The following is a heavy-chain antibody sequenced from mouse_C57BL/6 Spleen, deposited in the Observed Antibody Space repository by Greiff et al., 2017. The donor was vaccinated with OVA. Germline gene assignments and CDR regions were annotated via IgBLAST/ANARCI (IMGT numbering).Heavy chain of an antibody. CDR3: AREDYGSSSYYFDY. Sequence: EVQLQESGPGLVKPSQSLYLTCSVTGYSITSGYYWNWIRQFPGKKLEWMGYISYDGSNNYNPSLKNPISITRDTSKNQFFLKLNSVTTEDTATYYCAREDYGSSSYYFDYWGQGTTLTVSS. CDR1: GYSITSGYY. V-gene: IGHV3-6*01. J-gene: IGHJ2*01. CDR2: ISYDGSN. D-gene: IGHD1-1*01.